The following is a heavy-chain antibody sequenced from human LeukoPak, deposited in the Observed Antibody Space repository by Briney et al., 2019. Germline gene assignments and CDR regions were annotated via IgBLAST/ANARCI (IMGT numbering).Heavy chain of an antibody. J-gene: IGHJ4*02. V-gene: IGHV4-59*01. CDR3: ARVAYGSSGYPDY. CDR1: GGSISSYY. CDR2: IYYSGST. D-gene: IGHD3-22*01. Sequence: SETLSLTCTVSGGSISSYYWSWIRQPPGKGLEWIGYIYYSGSTNYNPSLKSRVTISVDTSKNQFSLKLSSVTAADTAVYYCARVAYGSSGYPDYWGQGTLVTVSS.